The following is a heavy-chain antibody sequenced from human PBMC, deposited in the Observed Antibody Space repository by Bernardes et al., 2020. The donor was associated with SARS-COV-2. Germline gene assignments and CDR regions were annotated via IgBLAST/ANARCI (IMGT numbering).Heavy chain of an antibody. D-gene: IGHD3-22*01. CDR3: ARGYYYDSSGYKEDYYYYGMDV. V-gene: IGHV4-34*01. CDR1: GWSFSGDY. CDR2: INDSGST. Sequence: SNTLQVICAFYGWSFSGDYGSWLQQPPGKGLEWIEEINDSGSTSYNPSLKSRVTISVDTSKNQFSLKLSSVTAADTAVYYCARGYYYDSSGYKEDYYYYGMDVWGQGTTVTVSS. J-gene: IGHJ6*01.